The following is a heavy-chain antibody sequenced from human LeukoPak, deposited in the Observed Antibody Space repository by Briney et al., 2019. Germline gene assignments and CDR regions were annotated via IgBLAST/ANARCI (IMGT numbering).Heavy chain of an antibody. Sequence: PGGSLRLSCAASGFTFSSYSMNWVRQAPGKGLEWVSYISSSSSTIYYADSVKGRFTISRDNAKNSLYLQMNSLRAEDTAVYYCARDPPLWFGGWGRNDAFDIWGQGTMVTVSS. V-gene: IGHV3-48*01. D-gene: IGHD3-10*01. CDR1: GFTFSSYS. CDR3: ARDPPLWFGGWGRNDAFDI. J-gene: IGHJ3*02. CDR2: ISSSSSTI.